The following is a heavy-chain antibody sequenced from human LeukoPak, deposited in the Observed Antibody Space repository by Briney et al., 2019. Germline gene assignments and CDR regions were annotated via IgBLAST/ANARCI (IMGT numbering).Heavy chain of an antibody. J-gene: IGHJ6*02. V-gene: IGHV3-74*01. CDR1: GFTFSSYW. CDR3: ARDCSSTSCYGGDRYYYYGMDV. D-gene: IGHD2-2*01. CDR2: INSDGSST. Sequence: GGSLRLSCAASGFTFSSYWMHWVRQAPGKGLVWVSRINSDGSSTSYADSVKGRFTISRDNAKNTLYLQMNSLRAEDTAVYYCARDCSSTSCYGGDRYYYYGMDVWGQGTTVTVSS.